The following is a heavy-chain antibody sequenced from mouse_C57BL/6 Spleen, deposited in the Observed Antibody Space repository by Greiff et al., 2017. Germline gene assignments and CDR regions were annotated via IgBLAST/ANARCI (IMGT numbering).Heavy chain of an antibody. V-gene: IGHV1-69*01. CDR3: ARGGIYYGNYVFAY. CDR1: GYTFPSYW. D-gene: IGHD2-1*01. J-gene: IGHJ3*01. Sequence: VQLQQPGAELVMPGASVKLSCKASGYTFPSYWMHWVKQRPGQGLEWIGEIDPSDSYTNYNQKFKGKSTLTVDKSSSTAYMQLSSLTSEDSAVYYCARGGIYYGNYVFAYWGQGTLVTVSA. CDR2: IDPSDSYT.